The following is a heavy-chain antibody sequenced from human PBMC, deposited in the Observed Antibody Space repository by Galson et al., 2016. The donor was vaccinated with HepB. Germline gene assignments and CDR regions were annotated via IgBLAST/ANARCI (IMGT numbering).Heavy chain of an antibody. CDR3: ARARVVTGIYDAFNV. V-gene: IGHV3-30*04. J-gene: IGHJ3*01. D-gene: IGHD2-21*02. Sequence: LRLSCAASGFTFSSFTMHWVRRAPGTGLEWLALVSPDGDKGYYADSVKGRFSISRDNSRNTLYLHINSLRPDDTATYFCARARVVTGIYDAFNVWGQGTVVTVAS. CDR2: VSPDGDKG. CDR1: GFTFSSFT.